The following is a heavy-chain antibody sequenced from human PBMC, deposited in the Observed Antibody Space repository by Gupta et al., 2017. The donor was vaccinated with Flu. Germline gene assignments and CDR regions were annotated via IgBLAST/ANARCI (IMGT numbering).Heavy chain of an antibody. CDR2: IYNSGSADY. CDR1: GGSISNYY. CDR3: ARGGVYNSGWYLFLPY. J-gene: IGHJ4*02. Sequence: QVQLQESGPGLVKPSETLSITCTVSGGSISNYYWSWSRQSPGKGLEWIGYIYNSGSADYDYNPSLKGRVTISIDTSKNQFSLRLSSVTAADTAVYYCARGGVYNSGWYLFLPYWGQGALVTVSS. V-gene: IGHV4-59*01. D-gene: IGHD6-19*01.